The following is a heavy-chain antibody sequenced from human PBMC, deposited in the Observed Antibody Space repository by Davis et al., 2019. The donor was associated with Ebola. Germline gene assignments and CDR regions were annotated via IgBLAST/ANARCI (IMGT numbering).Heavy chain of an antibody. V-gene: IGHV5-51*01. Sequence: GESLKISCKASGYIFSNYWIGWVRQMPGKGPEWMGMIYPGDSDTRYGPSFEGQVTMSADKSINTAYLQWRSLKASDTAMYYCARQAASGWPHPYYYYYYMDVWGKGTTVTVSS. CDR3: ARQAASGWPHPYYYYYYMDV. CDR2: IYPGDSDT. D-gene: IGHD6-19*01. J-gene: IGHJ6*03. CDR1: GYIFSNYW.